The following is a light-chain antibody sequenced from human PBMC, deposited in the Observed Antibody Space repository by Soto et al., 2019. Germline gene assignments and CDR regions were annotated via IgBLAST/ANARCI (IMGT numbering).Light chain of an antibody. CDR3: SSYTSSSTYV. J-gene: IGLJ1*01. CDR2: DVS. V-gene: IGLV2-14*01. CDR1: SSDIGNYNY. Sequence: QSALTQPASVSGSPGQSITISCTGTSSDIGNYNYVSWYQQDPGKAPKLMIYDVSNRPSGVSNRFSGSKSGITASLTISGLQAEDEADYYCSSYTSSSTYVFGTGIKLTVL.